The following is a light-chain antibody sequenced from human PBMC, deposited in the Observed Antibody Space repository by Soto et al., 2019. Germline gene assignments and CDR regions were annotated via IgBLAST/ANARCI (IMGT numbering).Light chain of an antibody. Sequence: QPVLTQPPSASGSPGQSVTISCTGTSSDVGGYTYVSWYQQHPGKAPKLMIYEVTKRPSGVPDRFSGSKSGNTASLTVSGLQAEDEADYYCSSYAGSNNVVFGGGTKLTVL. J-gene: IGLJ2*01. CDR3: SSYAGSNNVV. CDR2: EVT. CDR1: SSDVGGYTY. V-gene: IGLV2-8*01.